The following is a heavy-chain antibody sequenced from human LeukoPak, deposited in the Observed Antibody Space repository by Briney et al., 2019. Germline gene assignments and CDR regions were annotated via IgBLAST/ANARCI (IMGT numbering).Heavy chain of an antibody. Sequence: GGSLRLSCAASGFTFSSYSMNWVRQAPGKGLEWVSSISSSSSYIYYADSVKGRFTISRDNAKNSLYLQMNSLRAEDTAVYYCARDGYSSGWYNYWGQGTLVTVSS. V-gene: IGHV3-21*01. D-gene: IGHD6-19*01. CDR3: ARDGYSSGWYNY. CDR2: ISSSSSYI. J-gene: IGHJ4*02. CDR1: GFTFSSYS.